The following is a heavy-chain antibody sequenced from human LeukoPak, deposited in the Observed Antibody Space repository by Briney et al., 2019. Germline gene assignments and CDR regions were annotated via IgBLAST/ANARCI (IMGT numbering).Heavy chain of an antibody. CDR3: ARGPMVRGVIISGKFDY. Sequence: SQTLSLTCTVSGGXISSGGYYWSWIRQHPGKGLEWSGYIYYSGSTYYNPSLKSRVTISVDTSKNQFSLKLSSVTAADTAVYYCARGPMVRGVIISGKFDYWGQGTLVTVSS. V-gene: IGHV4-31*03. CDR2: IYYSGST. CDR1: GGXISSGGYY. J-gene: IGHJ4*02. D-gene: IGHD3-10*01.